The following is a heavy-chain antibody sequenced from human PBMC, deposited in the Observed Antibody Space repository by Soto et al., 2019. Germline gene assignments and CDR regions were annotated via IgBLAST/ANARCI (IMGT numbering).Heavy chain of an antibody. J-gene: IGHJ4*02. CDR2: IIPIFGAA. CDR3: ARAHSLRDFWSGHYFDY. Sequence: QVQLVQSGAEVKKPGSSVKVSCKASGGTFSSYAISWVRQAPGQGLEWMGGIIPIFGAANYAQKFQGRVTITADESTSTAYMELSSLRSEDTAVYYCARAHSLRDFWSGHYFDYWGQGTLVTVSS. CDR1: GGTFSSYA. D-gene: IGHD3-3*01. V-gene: IGHV1-69*01.